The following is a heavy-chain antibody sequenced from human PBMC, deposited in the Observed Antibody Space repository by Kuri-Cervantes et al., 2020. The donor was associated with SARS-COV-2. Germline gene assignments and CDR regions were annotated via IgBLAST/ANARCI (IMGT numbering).Heavy chain of an antibody. V-gene: IGHV4-34*01. D-gene: IGHD3-3*01. CDR1: GGSFSGY. Sequence: GSLRLSCAVSGGSFSGYWSWVRQPPGRGLEWIGEINHSGTTTSNPSLKSRVTISLDTSRDQILLRLSSVTAADTAVYYCARGNYDFSSGYYPFDYWGQGNPVPVSS. CDR2: INHSGTT. CDR3: ARGNYDFSSGYYPFDY. J-gene: IGHJ4*02.